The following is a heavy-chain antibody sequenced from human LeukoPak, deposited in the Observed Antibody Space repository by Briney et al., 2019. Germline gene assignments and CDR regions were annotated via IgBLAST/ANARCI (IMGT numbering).Heavy chain of an antibody. CDR3: ARASIQLSYYGMDV. CDR1: GGSISSGGYY. V-gene: IGHV4-31*03. D-gene: IGHD5-18*01. CDR2: IYYSGST. J-gene: IGHJ6*02. Sequence: SETLSLTCTVSGGSISSGGYYWSWIRQPPGKGLEWIGYIYYSGSTYYNPSLKSRVTISVDTSKNQFSLKLSSVTAADTAVYYCARASIQLSYYGMDVWGQGTTVTVSS.